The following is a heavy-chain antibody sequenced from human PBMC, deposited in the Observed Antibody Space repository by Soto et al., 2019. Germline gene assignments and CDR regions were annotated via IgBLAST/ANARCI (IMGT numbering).Heavy chain of an antibody. D-gene: IGHD3-16*01. CDR3: ARGWGRFDP. CDR2: IGTSDDTK. Sequence: QVQLVEFGGGLVKPGGSLRLSCAASGFTFSDYYMSWLRRAAGKGLEWVSYIGTSDDTKYYADSVKGRFTISRDNTKSSLYLQMNSLRAEDTAVYYCARGWGRFDPWGQGTLVTVSS. J-gene: IGHJ5*02. V-gene: IGHV3-11*01. CDR1: GFTFSDYY.